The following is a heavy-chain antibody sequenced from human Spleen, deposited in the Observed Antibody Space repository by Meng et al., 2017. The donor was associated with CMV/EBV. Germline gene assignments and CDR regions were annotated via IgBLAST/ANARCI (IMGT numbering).Heavy chain of an antibody. CDR2: INQDGSDK. CDR3: AKGYCSSTSCYPDDAFDI. V-gene: IGHV3-7*03. J-gene: IGHJ3*02. CDR1: GYTFTSYW. Sequence: GESLKISCAASGYTFTSYWMSWVRQAPGKGLEWVANINQDGSDKYYVDSVKGRFTISRDNAKDSVYLQMNSLRAEDTALYYCAKGYCSSTSCYPDDAFDIWGQGTMVTVSS. D-gene: IGHD2-2*01.